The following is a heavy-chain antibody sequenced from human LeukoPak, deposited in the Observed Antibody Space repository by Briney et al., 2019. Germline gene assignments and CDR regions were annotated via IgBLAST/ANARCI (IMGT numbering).Heavy chain of an antibody. CDR2: IHPDGETS. CDR1: GYAITSHY. Sequence: ASVKVSCKASGYAITSHYMHWMRQAPGQGLGWMGTIHPDGETSTYAQNFQGRLTMTRDTSTGTLYMDLSSLRSEDTAVYFCAREAMAAGKNFDYWGQGTQVTVSS. CDR3: AREAMAAGKNFDY. J-gene: IGHJ4*02. D-gene: IGHD5-18*01. V-gene: IGHV1-46*01.